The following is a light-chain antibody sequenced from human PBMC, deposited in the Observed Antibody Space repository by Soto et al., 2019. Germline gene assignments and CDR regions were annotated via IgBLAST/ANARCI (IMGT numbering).Light chain of an antibody. CDR2: RNN. CDR1: TSNIGTNY. CDR3: AAWDDSLSGHYV. V-gene: IGLV1-47*01. Sequence: QSVLTQPPSASGAPGQRVTISCSGSTSNIGTNYVYWYHQLPGTAPKLLISRNNQRPSGVPDRFSGSKSGTSASLAISGLRSEDEGDYYCAAWDDSLSGHYVLGTGTKVIV. J-gene: IGLJ1*01.